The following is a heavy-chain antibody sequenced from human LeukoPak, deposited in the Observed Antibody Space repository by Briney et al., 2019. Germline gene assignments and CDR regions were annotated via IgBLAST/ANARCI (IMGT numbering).Heavy chain of an antibody. V-gene: IGHV3-23*01. Sequence: PGGSLRLSCAATGFAFSNYATSWVRQAPGKGLEWVSGISGSGGSTYYADSVKGRFTISRDNSKNTLYLRMNSLRAEDTAVYYCAKDRWNTVMAHFDYWGQGTLVTVSS. CDR1: GFAFSNYA. D-gene: IGHD5-18*01. CDR3: AKDRWNTVMAHFDY. CDR2: ISGSGGST. J-gene: IGHJ4*02.